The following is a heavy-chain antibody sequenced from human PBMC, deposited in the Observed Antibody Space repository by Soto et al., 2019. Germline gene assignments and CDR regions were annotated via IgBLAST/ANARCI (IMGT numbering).Heavy chain of an antibody. CDR2: IWYDGSNK. J-gene: IGHJ4*02. Sequence: GGSLRLSCAASGFTFSSYWMSWVRQAPGKGLEWVAVIWYDGSNKYYADSVKGRFTISRDNSKNTLYLQMNSLRAEDTAVYYCARDPGNIAAAGPFDYWGQGTLVTVSS. CDR3: ARDPGNIAAAGPFDY. CDR1: GFTFSSYW. D-gene: IGHD6-13*01. V-gene: IGHV3-33*08.